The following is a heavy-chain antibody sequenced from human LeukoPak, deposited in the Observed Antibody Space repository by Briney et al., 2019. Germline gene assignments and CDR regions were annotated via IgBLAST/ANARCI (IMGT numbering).Heavy chain of an antibody. CDR2: ISSSSSYI. J-gene: IGHJ4*02. V-gene: IGHV3-21*01. Sequence: GGSLRLSCAASGFTFSSYSMNWVRQAPGKGLEWVSSISSSSSYIYYADSVKGRFTISRDNAKNSLYLQMNSLRAEDTAVYYCARKRIGEYFDYWGQGTLVTVSS. D-gene: IGHD3-10*01. CDR1: GFTFSSYS. CDR3: ARKRIGEYFDY.